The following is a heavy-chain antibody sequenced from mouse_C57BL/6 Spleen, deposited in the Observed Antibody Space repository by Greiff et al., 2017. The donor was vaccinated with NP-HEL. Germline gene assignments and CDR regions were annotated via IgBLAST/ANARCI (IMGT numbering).Heavy chain of an antibody. Sequence: QVQLQQPGAELVMPGASVKLSCKASGYTFTSYWMHWVKQRPGQGLEWIGEIDPSDSYTNYNQKFKGKSTLTVDKSSSTAYMQLSSLTSEDSAVYYCARRRGKDAMDYWGQGTSGTVSS. J-gene: IGHJ4*01. V-gene: IGHV1-69*01. CDR3: ARRRGKDAMDY. CDR2: IDPSDSYT. CDR1: GYTFTSYW.